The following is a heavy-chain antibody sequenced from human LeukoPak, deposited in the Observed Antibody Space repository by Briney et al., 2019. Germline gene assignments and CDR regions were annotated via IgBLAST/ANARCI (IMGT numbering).Heavy chain of an antibody. Sequence: SETLSLTCSVSGGSISSSDYYWSWIRQPPGKGLEWIGTMFYNGATKSNPSLSSRVTMSIDTSKNQFSLKLRSVTAADTAVYYCAREARFALPVVGSGDYWGQGTLVTVSS. J-gene: IGHJ4*02. CDR2: MFYNGAT. CDR1: GGSISSSDYY. D-gene: IGHD6-19*01. V-gene: IGHV4-39*07. CDR3: AREARFALPVVGSGDY.